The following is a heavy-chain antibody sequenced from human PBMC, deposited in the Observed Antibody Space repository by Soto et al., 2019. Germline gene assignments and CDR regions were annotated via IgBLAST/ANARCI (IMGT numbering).Heavy chain of an antibody. CDR3: AKNPGYYYDSTGYHFDY. Sequence: EVQLLESGGGLVQPGGSLRLSCAASEFTFSNYAMSWVRQAPGKGLEWVSAISYGGGTTYYADSVKGRFTISRDNSKNTLNLQMISLRAEDTAVYYCAKNPGYYYDSTGYHFDYWGQGTLVSVSS. CDR1: EFTFSNYA. V-gene: IGHV3-23*01. CDR2: ISYGGGTT. J-gene: IGHJ4*02. D-gene: IGHD3-22*01.